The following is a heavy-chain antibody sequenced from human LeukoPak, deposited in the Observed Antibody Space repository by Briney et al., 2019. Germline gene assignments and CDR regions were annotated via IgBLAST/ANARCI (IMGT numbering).Heavy chain of an antibody. CDR2: IIPIFGTA. V-gene: IGHV1-69*05. J-gene: IGHJ6*03. CDR1: GGTFSSYA. CDR3: AKGERITIFGVVPVGGYYYYMDV. Sequence: SVKVSCKASGGTFSSYAISWVRQARGQGLEWMGGIIPIFGTANYAQKFQGRVTITTDESTSTAYMELSSLRSEDTAVYYCAKGERITIFGVVPVGGYYYYMDVWGKGTTVTVSS. D-gene: IGHD3-3*01.